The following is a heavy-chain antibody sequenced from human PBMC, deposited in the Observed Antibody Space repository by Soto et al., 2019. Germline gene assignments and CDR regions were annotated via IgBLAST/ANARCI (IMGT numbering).Heavy chain of an antibody. CDR2: IIPIFGTA. V-gene: IGHV1-69*13. J-gene: IGHJ6*02. CDR1: GGTFSSYA. CDR3: ARDRIVLMVYAENYYYYGMDV. Sequence: SVKVSCKASGGTFSSYAISWVRQAPGQGLEWMGGIIPIFGTANYAQKFQGRVTITADESTSTAYMELSSLRSEDTAVYYCARDRIVLMVYAENYYYYGMDVWGQGTTVTVSS. D-gene: IGHD2-8*01.